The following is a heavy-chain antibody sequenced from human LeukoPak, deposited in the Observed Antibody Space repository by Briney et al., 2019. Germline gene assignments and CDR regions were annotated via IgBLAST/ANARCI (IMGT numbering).Heavy chain of an antibody. CDR3: ARTDSYGNLAPGGAFDI. V-gene: IGHV4-30-2*01. Sequence: SQTLSLTCAVSGGSISSGGYSWSWIRQPPGKGLEWIGYIYHSGSTYYNPSLKSRVTIPVDRSKNQFSLKLSSVTAADTAVYYCARTDSYGNLAPGGAFDIWGQGTMVTVSS. CDR1: GGSISSGGYS. CDR2: IYHSGST. J-gene: IGHJ3*02. D-gene: IGHD5-18*01.